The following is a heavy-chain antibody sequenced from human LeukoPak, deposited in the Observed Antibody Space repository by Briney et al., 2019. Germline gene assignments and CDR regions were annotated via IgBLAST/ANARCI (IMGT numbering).Heavy chain of an antibody. V-gene: IGHV4-39*01. CDR2: IYYTGAT. D-gene: IGHD3-10*01. Sequence: SETLSLTCTVSGGSIISSPYYWGWIRQTPGKGLEWIATIYYTGATYYNPSLKSRVTISRDTSQNQFSLKVKSMTAADTGVYFCARHIWFTDSDNRFDPWGQGALVTVSS. CDR1: GGSIISSPYY. CDR3: ARHIWFTDSDNRFDP. J-gene: IGHJ5*02.